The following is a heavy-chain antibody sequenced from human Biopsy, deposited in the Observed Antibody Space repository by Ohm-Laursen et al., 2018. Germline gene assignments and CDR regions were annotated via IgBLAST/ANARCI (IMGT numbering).Heavy chain of an antibody. Sequence: PGTLSLTCTVSGGSISNNNYYWGWIRQPPGKGLEWIGSIFYRGSTHYKPSLKSRVNISVDTSKNQFSLKLNFVTAADTAVYYCARDYDTSGYYYVSWGQGTLVTVSS. D-gene: IGHD3-22*01. CDR3: ARDYDTSGYYYVS. CDR1: GGSISNNNYY. CDR2: IFYRGST. V-gene: IGHV4-39*01. J-gene: IGHJ5*02.